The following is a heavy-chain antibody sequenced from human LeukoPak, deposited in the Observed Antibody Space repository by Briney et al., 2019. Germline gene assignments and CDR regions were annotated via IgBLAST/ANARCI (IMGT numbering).Heavy chain of an antibody. CDR1: GYTFTKYT. D-gene: IGHD3-10*01. CDR3: AREGGYYGSGSHPDY. V-gene: IGHV1-18*01. J-gene: IGHJ4*02. Sequence: ASVKVSCKASGYTFTKYTVTWVRQAPGRGLEWMGWISVYDGKTNYPQDFQGRVTMTTDTSTNTVFMELRSLRSDDSAVYYCAREGGYYGSGSHPDYWGQGTLVIVSS. CDR2: ISVYDGKT.